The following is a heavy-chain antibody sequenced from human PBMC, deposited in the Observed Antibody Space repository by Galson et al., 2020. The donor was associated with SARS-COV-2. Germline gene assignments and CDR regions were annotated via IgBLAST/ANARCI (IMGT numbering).Heavy chain of an antibody. J-gene: IGHJ3*02. CDR3: AREEYDSSGYIDAFDI. Sequence: GESLKISCPASGFTFSSYEMNWVRQAPGKGLAWVSYISSSGSTIYYADSVKGRFTISRDNAKNSLYLQMNSLRAEDTAVYYCAREEYDSSGYIDAFDIWGQGTMVTVSS. D-gene: IGHD3-22*01. V-gene: IGHV3-48*03. CDR1: GFTFSSYE. CDR2: ISSSGSTI.